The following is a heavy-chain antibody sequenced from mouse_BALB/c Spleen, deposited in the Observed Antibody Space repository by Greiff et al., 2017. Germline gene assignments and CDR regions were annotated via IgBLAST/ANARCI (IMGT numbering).Heavy chain of an antibody. CDR2: INSNGGST. Sequence: EVMLVESGGGLVQPGGSLKLSCAASGFTFSSYGMSWVRQTPDKRLELVATINSNGGSTYYPDSVKGRFTISRDNAKNTLYLQMSSLKSEDTAMYYCASRYYERYFDVWGAGTTVTVSS. V-gene: IGHV5-6-3*01. CDR3: ASRYYERYFDV. D-gene: IGHD1-1*01. CDR1: GFTFSSYG. J-gene: IGHJ1*01.